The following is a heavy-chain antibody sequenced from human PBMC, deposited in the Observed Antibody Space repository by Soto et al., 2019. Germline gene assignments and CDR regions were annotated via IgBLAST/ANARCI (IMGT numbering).Heavy chain of an antibody. V-gene: IGHV1-18*01. Sequence: ASVKVSCKASGYTFTSYGISWVRQAPGQGLEWMGWISAYNGNTNYAQKLQGRVTMTTDTSTSTAYMELRSLRSDDTAVYYCAWGDDYIWGSYLALYWGQETLVTVSS. J-gene: IGHJ4*02. CDR2: ISAYNGNT. D-gene: IGHD3-16*01. CDR3: AWGDDYIWGSYLALY. CDR1: GYTFTSYG.